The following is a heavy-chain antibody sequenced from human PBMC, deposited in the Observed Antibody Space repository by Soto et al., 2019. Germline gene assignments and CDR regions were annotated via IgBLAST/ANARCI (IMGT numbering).Heavy chain of an antibody. CDR3: AMRVVSLLYGYYYYNMDV. CDR1: GYTFTSYA. V-gene: IGHV1-3*01. Sequence: ASVKVSCKASGYTFTSYAMHWVRQAPGQRLEWMGWINAGNGNTKYSQKFQGRVTITRDTSASTSYMEVSSLRSEDTAVYYCAMRVVSLLYGYYYYNMDVWGKGTTVTVSS. J-gene: IGHJ6*03. CDR2: INAGNGNT. D-gene: IGHD3-3*01.